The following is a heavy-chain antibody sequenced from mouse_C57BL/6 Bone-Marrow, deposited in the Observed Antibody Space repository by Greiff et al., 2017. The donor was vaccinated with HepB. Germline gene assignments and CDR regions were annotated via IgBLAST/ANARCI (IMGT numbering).Heavy chain of an antibody. V-gene: IGHV5-16*01. CDR1: GFTFSDYY. CDR3: ARGLYGYWYFDV. D-gene: IGHD2-10*02. CDR2: INYDGSST. J-gene: IGHJ1*03. Sequence: EVQWVESEGGLVQPGSSMKLSCTASGFTFSDYYMAWVRQVPEKGLEWVANINYDGSSTYYLDSLKSRFIISRDNAKNILYLQMSSLKSEDTATYYCARGLYGYWYFDVWGTGTTVTVSS.